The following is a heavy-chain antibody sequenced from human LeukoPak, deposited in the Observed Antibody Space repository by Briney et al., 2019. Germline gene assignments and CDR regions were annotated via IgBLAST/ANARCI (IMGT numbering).Heavy chain of an antibody. V-gene: IGHV3-21*01. D-gene: IGHD5-12*01. CDR1: GFTFDDYG. J-gene: IGHJ4*02. Sequence: GGSLRLSCAASGFTFDDYGMSWVRQAPGKGLEWVSSISSSSSYIYYADSVKGRFTISRDNAKNSLYLQMNSLRAEDTAVYYCAREGDIVATGNFDYWGQGTLVTVSS. CDR2: ISSSSSYI. CDR3: AREGDIVATGNFDY.